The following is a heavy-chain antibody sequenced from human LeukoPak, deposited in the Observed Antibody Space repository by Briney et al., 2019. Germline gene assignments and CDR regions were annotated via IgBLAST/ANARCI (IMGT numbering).Heavy chain of an antibody. CDR2: ISGSGGST. Sequence: PGGSLRLFCELSGFTFCRHSMSWVRHAPAKGLEWVSAISGSGGSTYYADSVRGRFTISRDISKDTLYLQMNGLRAEDTAVYYCAKVGGRNDSSGYYLHHFDYWGQGTLVTVSS. J-gene: IGHJ4*02. CDR3: AKVGGRNDSSGYYLHHFDY. V-gene: IGHV3-23*01. CDR1: GFTFCRHS. D-gene: IGHD3-22*01.